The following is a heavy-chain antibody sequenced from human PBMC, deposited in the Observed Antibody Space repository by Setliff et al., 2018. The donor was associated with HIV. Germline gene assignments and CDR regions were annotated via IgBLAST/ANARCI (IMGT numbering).Heavy chain of an antibody. D-gene: IGHD5-18*01. CDR2: THQSGST. V-gene: IGHV4-38-2*01. J-gene: IGHJ4*02. CDR3: ARHLLRGYIYIVFDY. Sequence: PPETLSLTCAVSASSISSDYCWGWIRQPQGKGLEWIGSTHQSGSTYSNPSLNSRITISVDTSKNHFSLKLRSVTAADTAVYYWARHLLRGYIYIVFDYWGQGTLVTVSS. CDR1: ASSISSDYC.